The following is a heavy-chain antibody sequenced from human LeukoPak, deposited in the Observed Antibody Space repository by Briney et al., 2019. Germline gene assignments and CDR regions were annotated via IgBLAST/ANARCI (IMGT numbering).Heavy chain of an antibody. CDR2: ISRSGSTK. CDR3: ASVRISYDYVWGSYRPGAFDI. V-gene: IGHV3-11*04. D-gene: IGHD3-16*02. CDR1: GFTFSDYN. Sequence: GGSLRLSCAASGFTFSDYNMRWIRQAPGKGLEWVSSISRSGSTKYYADSVKGRFTISRDNAKNSLYLQMNSLRAEDTAVYYCASVRISYDYVWGSYRPGAFDIWGQGTMVTVSS. J-gene: IGHJ3*02.